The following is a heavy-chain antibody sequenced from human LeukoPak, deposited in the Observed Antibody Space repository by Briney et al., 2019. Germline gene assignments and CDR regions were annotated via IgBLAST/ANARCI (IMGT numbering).Heavy chain of an antibody. CDR1: GYTFTDYY. D-gene: IGHD6-13*01. Sequence: ASARVSCKPSGYTFTDYYLHWVPPAPGQGLEWMGWLNPNSGGSKYAQRFQGSVTMTRDTSISTAYMELSSLRSDDPAVYYCARGSRSSTWYVPFDYWGQGSLVTVS. V-gene: IGHV1-2*02. CDR3: ARGSRSSTWYVPFDY. J-gene: IGHJ4*02. CDR2: LNPNSGGS.